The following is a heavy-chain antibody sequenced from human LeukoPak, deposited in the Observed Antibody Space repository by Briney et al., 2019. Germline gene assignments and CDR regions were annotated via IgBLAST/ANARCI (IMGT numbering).Heavy chain of an antibody. CDR2: VSDSET. Sequence: SETLSLTCTVSGGSVSSGGYNWNWIRQPLGKGLEYIGFVSDSETHYNPSLKSRVTISLDTSKNQFSLKLTSVTAVHTAIYYCATHIIRSDGYNFDSWGQGTLVTVSS. J-gene: IGHJ5*01. V-gene: IGHV4-61*08. D-gene: IGHD5-24*01. CDR3: ATHIIRSDGYNFDS. CDR1: GGSVSSGGYN.